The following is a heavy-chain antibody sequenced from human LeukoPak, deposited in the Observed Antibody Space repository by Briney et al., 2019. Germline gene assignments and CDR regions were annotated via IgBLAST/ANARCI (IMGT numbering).Heavy chain of an antibody. D-gene: IGHD3-22*01. Sequence: SVKVSCKASGGTFSSYAISWVRQAPGQGLEWMGGIIPIFGTANYAQKFQGRVTITADESTSTAYMELSSLRSEDTAVYYCARAALYYDGSGYRGGNWFDPWGQGTLVTVSS. J-gene: IGHJ5*02. CDR3: ARAALYYDGSGYRGGNWFDP. CDR2: IIPIFGTA. CDR1: GGTFSSYA. V-gene: IGHV1-69*13.